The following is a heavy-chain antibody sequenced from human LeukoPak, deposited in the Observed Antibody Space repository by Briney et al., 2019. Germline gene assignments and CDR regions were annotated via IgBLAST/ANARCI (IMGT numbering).Heavy chain of an antibody. V-gene: IGHV3-23*01. J-gene: IGHJ6*03. Sequence: GGSLRLSCAASGFAFSSYTMSWIRQAPGKGLEWVSVISENGGTTYYADSVEGRFTISRDNSKNSLYLQMNSLRAEDTAVYYCARDHEYSSSSGYYYYYMDVWGKGTTVTVSS. D-gene: IGHD6-6*01. CDR1: GFAFSSYT. CDR3: ARDHEYSSSSGYYYYYMDV. CDR2: ISENGGTT.